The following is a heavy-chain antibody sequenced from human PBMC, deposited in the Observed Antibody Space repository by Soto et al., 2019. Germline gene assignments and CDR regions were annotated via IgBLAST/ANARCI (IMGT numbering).Heavy chain of an antibody. V-gene: IGHV3-64*01. CDR2: ISSNGGSI. D-gene: IGHD1-1*01. Sequence: PGGSLRLSCAASGFTFSSYAMHWVRQAPGKGLEYVSAISSNGGSIYYGNSVKGRFTISRDNSKNTLYLQMGSLRAEDMAVYYYARLHNYQNEVDVWGQGTTVTVSS. CDR1: GFTFSSYA. CDR3: ARLHNYQNEVDV. J-gene: IGHJ6*02.